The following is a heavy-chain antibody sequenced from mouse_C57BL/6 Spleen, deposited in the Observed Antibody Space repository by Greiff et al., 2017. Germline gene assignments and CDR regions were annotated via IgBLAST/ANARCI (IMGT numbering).Heavy chain of an antibody. V-gene: IGHV5-6*01. J-gene: IGHJ2*01. CDR1: GFTFSSYG. Sequence: EVQLVESGGDLVKPGGSLKLSCAASGFTFSSYGMSWVRQTPDKRLAWVATISSGGSYTYYPDSVKGRFTITRDNAKNTLYLQMSRLKSEDTAMYYAARHVGRDSYYGFDYWGQGTTLTVSS. CDR3: ARHVGRDSYYGFDY. D-gene: IGHD2-12*01. CDR2: ISSGGSYT.